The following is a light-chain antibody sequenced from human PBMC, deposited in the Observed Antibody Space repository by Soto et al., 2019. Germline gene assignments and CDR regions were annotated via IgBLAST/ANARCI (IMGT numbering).Light chain of an antibody. CDR2: DAS. V-gene: IGKV3-15*01. CDR3: QQDNNWPPWT. CDR1: QSVSNN. Sequence: ILMTQSPATLSVSPGKRATLSCRASQSVSNNLAWYQQKPGQAPRLLIYDASTRAAGIPARFSGSGSGTEFTITISGLQSEDFAVYYCQQDNNWPPWTFGQGTKVEIK. J-gene: IGKJ1*01.